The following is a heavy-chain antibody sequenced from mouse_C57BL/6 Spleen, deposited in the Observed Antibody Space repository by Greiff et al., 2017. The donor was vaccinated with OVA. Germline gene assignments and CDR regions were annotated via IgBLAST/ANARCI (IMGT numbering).Heavy chain of an antibody. D-gene: IGHD1-1*01. J-gene: IGHJ2*01. V-gene: IGHV1-69*01. CDR1: GYTFTSYW. CDR3: ARGITTVRYYFDY. Sequence: VQLQQPGAELVMPGASVKLSCKASGYTFTSYWMHWVKQRPGQGLEWIGEIDPSDSYTNYNQKFKGKSTLTVDKSSSTAYMQLSSLTSEDSAVYYCARGITTVRYYFDYWGQGTTLTVSS. CDR2: IDPSDSYT.